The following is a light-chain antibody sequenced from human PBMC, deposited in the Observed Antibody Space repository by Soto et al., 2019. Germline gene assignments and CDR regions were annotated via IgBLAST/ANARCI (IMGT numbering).Light chain of an antibody. Sequence: NFMLTQPHSVSESPGKTVTISCTRSSGSIASNYVQWYQQRPGSAPTTVIYEDNQRPSGVPDRFSGSIDSSSNSASLTISGLKTEDEADHYCQSYDSSIPVVFGGGTKLTVL. J-gene: IGLJ2*01. CDR3: QSYDSSIPVV. CDR1: SGSIASNY. CDR2: EDN. V-gene: IGLV6-57*04.